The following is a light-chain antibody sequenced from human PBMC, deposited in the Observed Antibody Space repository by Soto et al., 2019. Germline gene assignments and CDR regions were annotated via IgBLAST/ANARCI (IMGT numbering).Light chain of an antibody. Sequence: QSALTQPPSASGSPGQSVTISCTGTSSDVGGYNYVSWYQQHPGKAPKLMISEVSKRPSGVRDRFSGSKSGNTASLTVSGIQAEYEADYYCSSFAGNNNLVFDGGTKLTVL. CDR2: EVS. J-gene: IGLJ2*01. CDR1: SSDVGGYNY. CDR3: SSFAGNNNLV. V-gene: IGLV2-8*01.